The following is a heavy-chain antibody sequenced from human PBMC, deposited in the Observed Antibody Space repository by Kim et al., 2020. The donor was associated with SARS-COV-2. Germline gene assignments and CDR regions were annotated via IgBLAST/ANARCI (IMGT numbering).Heavy chain of an antibody. Sequence: GGSLRPSCAASGFIFSKAWMSWVRQIPGKGLEWVARIKSKTDGETVDYAAPVKGRFIISRDDSEDTLYLELNSLKAEDTAIYYCTSIVLTYFDYWGQGNLVTISS. CDR2: IKSKTDGETV. D-gene: IGHD1-26*01. CDR1: GFIFSKAW. J-gene: IGHJ4*02. V-gene: IGHV3-15*01. CDR3: TSIVLTYFDY.